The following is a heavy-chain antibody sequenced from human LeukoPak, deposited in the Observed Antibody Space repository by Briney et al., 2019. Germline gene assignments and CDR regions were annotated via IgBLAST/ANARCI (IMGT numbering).Heavy chain of an antibody. J-gene: IGHJ5*02. CDR1: GGSISSGGYY. CDR3: ARLGYSSGFSGRRARWFDP. V-gene: IGHV4-39*07. CDR2: IYYSGST. Sequence: PSQTLSLTCTVSGGSISSGGYYWSWIRQPPGKGLEWIGSIYYSGSTYYNPSLKSRVTISVDTSKNQFSLKLSSVTAADTAVYYCARLGYSSGFSGRRARWFDPWGQGTLVTVSS. D-gene: IGHD6-19*01.